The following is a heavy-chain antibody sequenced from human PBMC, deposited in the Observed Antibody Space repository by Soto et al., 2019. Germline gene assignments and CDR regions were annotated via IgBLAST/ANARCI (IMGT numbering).Heavy chain of an antibody. CDR3: AKDPQAGFLGYFEY. CDR2: IGGSGAST. J-gene: IGHJ4*02. V-gene: IGHV3-23*01. CDR1: GFTFSSYA. D-gene: IGHD3-16*01. Sequence: GGSLRLSCAASGFTFSSYAMSWVRQAPGKGLEWVSAIGGSGASTYYADSVKGRFTISRDNSKNTLYLQMNSLRAEDTAVYYCAKDPQAGFLGYFEYWGQGTLVTVSS.